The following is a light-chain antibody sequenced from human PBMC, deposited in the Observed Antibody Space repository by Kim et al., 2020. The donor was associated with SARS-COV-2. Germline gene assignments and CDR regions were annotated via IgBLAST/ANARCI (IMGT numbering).Light chain of an antibody. CDR2: RDN. CDR1: SNNAGNQG. J-gene: IGLJ3*02. V-gene: IGLV10-54*01. CDR3: SAWDISLNAWV. Sequence: LTQPPSVSKGLRQTATLTCTGNSNNAGNQGAAWLQQHQGHPPKLLSYRDNDRPSGISERLSASRSGNTASLTISGLQPEDEADYYCSAWDISLNAWVFGGGTQLTVL.